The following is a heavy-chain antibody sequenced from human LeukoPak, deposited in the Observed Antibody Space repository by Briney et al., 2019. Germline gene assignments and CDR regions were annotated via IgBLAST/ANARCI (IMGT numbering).Heavy chain of an antibody. CDR3: TLGGDFDY. CDR2: YWHSATT. V-gene: IGHV4-38-2*02. CDR1: GYSITSAGY. J-gene: IGHJ4*02. Sequence: SETLSLTCTVSGYSITSAGYWGWIRQRPGKGLEWIGTYWHSATTYYNPSLKSRVTISVDTSKNQFSLRLRSVTAADTAVYYCTLGGDFDYWGQGTLVTVSS. D-gene: IGHD2-21*01.